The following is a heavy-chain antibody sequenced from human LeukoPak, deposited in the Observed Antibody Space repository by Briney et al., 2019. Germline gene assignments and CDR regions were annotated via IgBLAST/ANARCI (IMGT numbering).Heavy chain of an antibody. V-gene: IGHV3-20*04. Sequence: GGSLRLSCAASGFTFDDYGMSWVRQAPGKGLEWVSGINWNGGSTGYADSVKGRFTISRDNAKNSLYLQMNSLRAEDTAVYFCARGIYTSSPRNPKNFFDYWGQGTLVTVS. D-gene: IGHD2-2*02. CDR2: INWNGGST. CDR3: ARGIYTSSPRNPKNFFDY. CDR1: GFTFDDYG. J-gene: IGHJ4*02.